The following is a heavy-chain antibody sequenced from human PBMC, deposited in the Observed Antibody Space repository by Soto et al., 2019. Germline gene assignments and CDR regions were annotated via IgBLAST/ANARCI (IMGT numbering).Heavy chain of an antibody. CDR3: ARARGVLRFWGWFSYYYGRDV. CDR1: GGSFSGYY. D-gene: IGHD3-3*01. V-gene: IGHV4-34*01. Sequence: PSETLSLTCAVYGGSFSGYYWSWIRQPPGKGLEWIGEINHSGSTNYNPSLKSRVTISVDTSKNQFSLKLSSVTAADTAVYYCARARGVLRFWGWFSYYYGRDVGGKGPTATVS. CDR2: INHSGST. J-gene: IGHJ6*04.